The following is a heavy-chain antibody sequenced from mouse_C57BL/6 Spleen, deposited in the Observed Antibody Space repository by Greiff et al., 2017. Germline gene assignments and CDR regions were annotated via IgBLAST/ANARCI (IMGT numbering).Heavy chain of an antibody. Sequence: QVQLQQSGAELVRPGASVTLSCTASGYTFTDYEMHWVQQTPVHGLEWIGAIDPETGGTAYNQKFKGKAILTADKSSSTAYMELRSLTSEDSAVYYCTRNGNYKAYWGQGTLVTVSA. CDR2: IDPETGGT. CDR1: GYTFTDYE. J-gene: IGHJ3*01. V-gene: IGHV1-15*01. D-gene: IGHD2-1*01. CDR3: TRNGNYKAY.